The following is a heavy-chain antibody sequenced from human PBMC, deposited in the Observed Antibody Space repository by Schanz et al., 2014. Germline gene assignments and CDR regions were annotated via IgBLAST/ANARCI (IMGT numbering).Heavy chain of an antibody. CDR2: TSNDGSFT. CDR1: GFTFSDSW. J-gene: IGHJ4*02. D-gene: IGHD4-17*01. V-gene: IGHV3-74*01. CDR3: VRDTDYPFDS. Sequence: EVQLVESGGCLVQPGGSLRLSCAASGFTFSDSWMHWVRQAPGKGLVWVSRTSNDGSFTTFADSVKGRFTISRDNAKKPLYLQMNSMRAEDTAVYYCVRDTDYPFDSWGQGTLVTVSS.